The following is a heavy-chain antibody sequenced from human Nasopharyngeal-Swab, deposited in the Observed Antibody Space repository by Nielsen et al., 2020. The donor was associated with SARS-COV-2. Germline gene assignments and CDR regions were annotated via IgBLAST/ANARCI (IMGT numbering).Heavy chain of an antibody. V-gene: IGHV1-46*01. CDR2: INPSGGST. CDR1: GYTFTSYY. Sequence: ASVQVSCKASGYTFTSYYMHWVRQAPGQGLEWMGIINPSGGSTSYAQKFQGRVTMTRDTSTSTVYMELSSLRSEDTAVYYCARPAGGDFAPLGFDYWGQGTLVTVSS. D-gene: IGHD3-16*01. J-gene: IGHJ4*02. CDR3: ARPAGGDFAPLGFDY.